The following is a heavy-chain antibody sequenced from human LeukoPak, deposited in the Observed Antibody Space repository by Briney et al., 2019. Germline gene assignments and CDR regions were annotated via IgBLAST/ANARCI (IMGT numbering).Heavy chain of an antibody. Sequence: SETLSLTCTVPGGSISSYYWSWIRQPPGKGLEWIGYIYYSGSTNYNPSLKSRVTISVDTSKNQFSLKLSSVTAADTAVYYCARWVFCSSTSCTDAFDIWGQGTVVTVSS. V-gene: IGHV4-59*01. J-gene: IGHJ3*02. D-gene: IGHD2-2*01. CDR1: GGSISSYY. CDR3: ARWVFCSSTSCTDAFDI. CDR2: IYYSGST.